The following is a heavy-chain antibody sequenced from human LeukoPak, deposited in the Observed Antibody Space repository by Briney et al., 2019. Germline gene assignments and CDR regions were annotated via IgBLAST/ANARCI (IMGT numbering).Heavy chain of an antibody. CDR3: ARRGTAVTGYYYYGMDV. CDR1: GYSFTNYW. D-gene: IGHD4-23*01. Sequence: GESLKISCKGSGYSFTNYWIGWVRQMPGKGLEWMGIIYPGDSDTRYSPSFQGQVTISADKSISTAYLQWSSLKASDTAMYYCARRGTAVTGYYYYGMDVWGQGTTVTVSS. V-gene: IGHV5-51*01. CDR2: IYPGDSDT. J-gene: IGHJ6*02.